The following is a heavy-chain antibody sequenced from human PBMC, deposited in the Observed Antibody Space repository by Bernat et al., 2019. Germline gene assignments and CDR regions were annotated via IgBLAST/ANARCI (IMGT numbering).Heavy chain of an antibody. CDR3: AREKQWLVIGLQGYFDY. J-gene: IGHJ4*02. V-gene: IGHV3-30-3*01. CDR2: ISYDGSNK. CDR1: GFTFSSYA. Sequence: QVQLVESGGGVVQPGRSLRLSCAASGFTFSSYAMHWVRQAPGKGLEWVAVISYDGSNKYSADSVKGRFTISRDNSKNTLYLQMNSLRAEDTAVYYCAREKQWLVIGLQGYFDYWGQGTLVTVSS. D-gene: IGHD6-19*01.